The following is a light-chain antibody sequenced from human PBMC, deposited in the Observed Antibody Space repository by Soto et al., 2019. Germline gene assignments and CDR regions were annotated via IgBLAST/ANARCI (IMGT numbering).Light chain of an antibody. CDR2: KAS. Sequence: DIQMTQSPSTLSASVGDRVTITCRASQSISSWLAWYQQKPGKALKLLIYKASTLESGVPSRFSGSGSGTEFTLTISSLQPDDFATYYCQQSFTFGPGTKVDIK. J-gene: IGKJ3*01. V-gene: IGKV1-5*03. CDR3: QQSFT. CDR1: QSISSW.